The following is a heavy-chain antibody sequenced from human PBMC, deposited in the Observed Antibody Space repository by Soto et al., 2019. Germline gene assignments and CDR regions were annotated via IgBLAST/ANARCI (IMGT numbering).Heavy chain of an antibody. Sequence: QVQLVESGGGVVQPGRSLRLSCAASGFTFSSYGMHWVRQAPGKGLEWVAVISYDGSNKYYADSVKGRFTISRDNSKNTLYLQMNSLRAEDTAVYYCAQDRYRYCSSTSCYGWFDPWGQGTLVTVSS. CDR3: AQDRYRYCSSTSCYGWFDP. D-gene: IGHD2-2*01. V-gene: IGHV3-30*18. CDR1: GFTFSSYG. J-gene: IGHJ5*02. CDR2: ISYDGSNK.